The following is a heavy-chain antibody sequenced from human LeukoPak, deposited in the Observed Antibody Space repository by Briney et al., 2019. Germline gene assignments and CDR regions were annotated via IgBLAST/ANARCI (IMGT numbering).Heavy chain of an antibody. CDR1: GFTFSNSW. CDR2: MNQDGSAK. V-gene: IGHV3-7*01. D-gene: IGHD3-22*01. CDR3: SKVNY. J-gene: IGHJ4*02. Sequence: HPGGSLRLSCAASGFTFSNSWMSWLRQAPGKWLEWVAHMNQDGSAKFYVDSVKGRFTISRDNAKNSLYLQMNSLRAEDTAVYYCSKVNYWGQGTLVTVSS.